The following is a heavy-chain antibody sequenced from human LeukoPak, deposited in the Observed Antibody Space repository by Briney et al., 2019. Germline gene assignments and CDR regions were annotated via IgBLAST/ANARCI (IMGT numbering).Heavy chain of an antibody. Sequence: GESPKISCKGSGYSFTSYWIGWVRQMPGKGLEWMGIIYPGDSDTRYSPSFQGQVTISADKSISTAYLQWSSLKASDTAMYYCASSPGGGDYPNWFDPWGQGTLVTVSS. CDR3: ASSPGGGDYPNWFDP. D-gene: IGHD4-17*01. J-gene: IGHJ5*02. CDR2: IYPGDSDT. CDR1: GYSFTSYW. V-gene: IGHV5-51*01.